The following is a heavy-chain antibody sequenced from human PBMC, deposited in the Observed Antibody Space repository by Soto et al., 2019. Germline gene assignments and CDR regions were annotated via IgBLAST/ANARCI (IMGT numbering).Heavy chain of an antibody. Sequence: GASVKVSCKASGYTFTSYGISWVRQAPGQGLEWMGWISAYNGNTNYAQKLQGRVTMTTDTSTSTAYMELRSLRSDDTAVYYCARGRRIEVDGTRGWFDPWGQGTLVTVSS. CDR2: ISAYNGNT. CDR1: GYTFTSYG. V-gene: IGHV1-18*01. J-gene: IGHJ5*02. D-gene: IGHD6-19*01. CDR3: ARGRRIEVDGTRGWFDP.